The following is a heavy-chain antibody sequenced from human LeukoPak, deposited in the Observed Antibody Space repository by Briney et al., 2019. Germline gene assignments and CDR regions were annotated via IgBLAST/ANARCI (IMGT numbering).Heavy chain of an antibody. J-gene: IGHJ6*02. CDR3: AKDLFDIVTTIVYYYYGMDV. CDR1: GFTFSNYG. V-gene: IGHV3-30*18. Sequence: PGGSLRLSCAASGFTFSNYGMHWVRQAPGKGLEWVAVISYTGSNKHYADSVRGRFSISRDNSKNTLFLQMNILRTEDTAVYYCAKDLFDIVTTIVYYYYGMDVWGQGTMVTVSS. CDR2: ISYTGSNK. D-gene: IGHD5-12*01.